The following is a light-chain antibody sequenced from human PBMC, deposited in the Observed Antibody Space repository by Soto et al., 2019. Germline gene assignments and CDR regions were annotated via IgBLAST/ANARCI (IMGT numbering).Light chain of an antibody. CDR1: SGSVSTNYY. V-gene: IGLV8-61*01. Sequence: QTVVTQAPSFSVSPGGTVTLTCGLSSGSVSTNYYPSWYQQTPGQAPRTLIYSTNTRSSGVPDRFSGSILGNKAALTITGAQADDASDYYCVLYMGGGIRVFGGGTKLTVL. CDR2: STN. J-gene: IGLJ3*02. CDR3: VLYMGGGIRV.